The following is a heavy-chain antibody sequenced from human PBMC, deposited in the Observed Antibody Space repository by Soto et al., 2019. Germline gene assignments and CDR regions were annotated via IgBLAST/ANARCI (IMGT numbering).Heavy chain of an antibody. CDR2: IDWDDDK. Sequence: GPPLVNATQALTLTCTFSGFSLSTSGMCVSWIRQPPGKALEWLARIDWDDDKYYSTSLKTRLTVSKDTSKNQVVLTMTNMDPVDTATYYCARNLYSSSWYYFDYWGQGTLVTVSS. D-gene: IGHD6-13*01. J-gene: IGHJ4*02. CDR3: ARNLYSSSWYYFDY. V-gene: IGHV2-70*11. CDR1: GFSLSTSGMC.